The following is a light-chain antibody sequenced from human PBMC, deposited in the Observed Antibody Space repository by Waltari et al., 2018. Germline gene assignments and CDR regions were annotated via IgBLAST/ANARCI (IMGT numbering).Light chain of an antibody. CDR3: SSYTSSTVV. CDR2: DVS. Sequence: QSALTQPASVSGSPGPSITLSCTGTSSDVCGYNYVSWYQQHPGKAPKLMIYDVSNRPSGVSNRFSGSKSGNTASLTISGLQAEDEADYYCSSYTSSTVVFGGGTKLTIL. J-gene: IGLJ2*01. V-gene: IGLV2-14*03. CDR1: SSDVCGYNY.